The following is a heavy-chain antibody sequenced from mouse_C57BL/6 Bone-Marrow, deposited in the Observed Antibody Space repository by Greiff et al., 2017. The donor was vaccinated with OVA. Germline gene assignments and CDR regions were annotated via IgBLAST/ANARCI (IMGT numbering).Heavy chain of an antibody. J-gene: IGHJ1*03. V-gene: IGHV2-9-1*01. Sequence: VHLVESGPGLVAPSQSLSITCTVSGFSLTSYAISWVRQPPGKGLEWLGVIWTGGGTKYNSALKSRLSISKDNSKSQVFLKMNSLQTDDTARYYCARRGCWYFDVWGTGTTVTVSS. CDR2: IWTGGGT. CDR3: ARRGCWYFDV. CDR1: GFSLTSYA.